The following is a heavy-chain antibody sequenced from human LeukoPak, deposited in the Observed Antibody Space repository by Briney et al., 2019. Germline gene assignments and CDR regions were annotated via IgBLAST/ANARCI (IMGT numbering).Heavy chain of an antibody. J-gene: IGHJ4*02. CDR3: ARSHRTVTTVGYYFDY. D-gene: IGHD4-17*01. CDR2: INHSGST. CDR1: GGSFSGYY. V-gene: IGHV4-34*01. Sequence: SETLSLTCAVYGGSFSGYYWSWIRQPPGKGLEWIGEINHSGSTNYNPSLESRVTISVDTSKNQFSLKLSSVTAADTAVYYCARSHRTVTTVGYYFDYWGQGTLVTVSS.